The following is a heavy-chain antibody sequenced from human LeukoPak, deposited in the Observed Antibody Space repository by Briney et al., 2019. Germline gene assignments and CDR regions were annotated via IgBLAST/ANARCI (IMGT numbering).Heavy chain of an antibody. V-gene: IGHV1-58*01. CDR3: ARAGPKTNYDFWSGHPHDAFDI. CDR2: IVVDSGNT. J-gene: IGHJ3*02. CDR1: GFTSTTFA. D-gene: IGHD3-3*01. Sequence: ASVKVSCKASGFTSTTFAVQWVRQARGQRLEWIGWIVVDSGNTNYAQKFQERVTITRDMSTSIAYMELTSLRSEDTAVYYCARAGPKTNYDFWSGHPHDAFDIWGQGTMVTVSS.